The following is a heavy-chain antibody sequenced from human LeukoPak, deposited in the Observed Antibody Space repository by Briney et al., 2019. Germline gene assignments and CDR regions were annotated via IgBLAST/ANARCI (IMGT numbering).Heavy chain of an antibody. CDR3: AREKAVAGTGFDY. CDR1: GFTFSGFW. CDR2: IYSGGST. Sequence: PGGSLRLSCAASGFTFSGFWMHWVRQAPGKGLEWVSVIYSGGSTYYADSVKGRFTISRDNSKNTLYLQMNSLRAEDTAVYYCAREKAVAGTGFDYWGQGTLVTVSS. D-gene: IGHD6-19*01. V-gene: IGHV3-53*01. J-gene: IGHJ4*02.